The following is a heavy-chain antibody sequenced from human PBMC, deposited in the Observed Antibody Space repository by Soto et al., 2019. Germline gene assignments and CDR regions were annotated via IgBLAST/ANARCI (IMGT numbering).Heavy chain of an antibody. Sequence: EVKLVESGGGLVKPRGSLRLSCAASGFGFSDVSMNWVRQAPGKGLEWVGRIQTKPYGGATDYAAPVRGRFTISRDESKSTLYLQRTSLKTEDTAVYYCTSHAVESRGVYFDWWGQGTRVTVSS. V-gene: IGHV3-15*07. CDR2: IQTKPYGGAT. CDR1: GFGFSDVS. CDR3: TSHAVESRGVYFDW. D-gene: IGHD3-22*01. J-gene: IGHJ4*02.